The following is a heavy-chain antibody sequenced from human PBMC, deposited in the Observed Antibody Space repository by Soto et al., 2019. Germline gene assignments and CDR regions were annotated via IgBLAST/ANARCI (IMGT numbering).Heavy chain of an antibody. Sequence: GGSLRLSCAASGFTFSNAWMSWVRQAPGKGLEWVGRIKSKTDGGTTDYAAPVKGRFTISRDDSKNTLYLQMNSLKTEDTAVYYCTTDYTTVTTFRSFWGQGTLVTVSS. CDR1: GFTFSNAW. D-gene: IGHD4-4*01. CDR2: IKSKTDGGTT. CDR3: TTDYTTVTTFRSF. V-gene: IGHV3-15*01. J-gene: IGHJ4*02.